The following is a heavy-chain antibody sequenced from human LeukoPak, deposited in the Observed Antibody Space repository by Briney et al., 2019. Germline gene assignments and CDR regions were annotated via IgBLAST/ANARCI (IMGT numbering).Heavy chain of an antibody. CDR1: GYSFTNYW. Sequence: GESLKISCKASGYSFTNYWIGWVRQMPGKGLEWMGIIYPGDSDTRYSPSFRGQVTISADKSISTAYLQWSSLKASDTAMYYRARGATVTTLDYWGQGTLVTVSS. D-gene: IGHD4-11*01. CDR2: IYPGDSDT. V-gene: IGHV5-51*01. J-gene: IGHJ4*02. CDR3: ARGATVTTLDY.